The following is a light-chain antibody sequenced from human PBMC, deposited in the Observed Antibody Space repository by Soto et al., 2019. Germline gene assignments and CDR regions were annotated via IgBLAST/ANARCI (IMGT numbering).Light chain of an antibody. CDR2: DAS. CDR1: QSVGSY. Sequence: EIVLTQSPATLSLSPGERATLSCRASQSVGSYLAWYQQKPGQAPRLLIYDASNRATGIPARFSGSGSGTDFTLTISRLEPEDFEVYYCQQRSNWPPTWTFGQGTKVEIK. J-gene: IGKJ1*01. V-gene: IGKV3-11*01. CDR3: QQRSNWPPTWT.